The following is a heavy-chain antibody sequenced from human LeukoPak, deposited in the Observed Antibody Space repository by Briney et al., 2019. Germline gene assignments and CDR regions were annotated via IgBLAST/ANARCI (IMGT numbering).Heavy chain of an antibody. CDR1: EFTFTNYA. CDR2: ISSSGVDT. Sequence: GGTLRLSCAASEFTFTNYAMAWVRQGPGKGLEWVSSISSSGVDTYYADSVKGRFTVSRDNSKNTLYLQMNSLRAEDTAVYYCARDLYYGSGNRYWGQGTLVTVSS. V-gene: IGHV3-23*01. CDR3: ARDLYYGSGNRY. D-gene: IGHD3-10*01. J-gene: IGHJ4*02.